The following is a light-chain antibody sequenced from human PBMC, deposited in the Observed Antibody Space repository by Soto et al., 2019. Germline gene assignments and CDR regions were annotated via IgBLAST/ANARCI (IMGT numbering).Light chain of an antibody. Sequence: DIQMTPSPSSLSASVGDRVTITCRAIQGIIDDLAWYQQKPGKAPKLLIYAASTLQSGVPSRFSGSGAGTHITLNISNLQPEDYATYYCQKYNSAPRSVGHGINVEIK. V-gene: IGKV1-27*01. CDR3: QKYNSAPRS. CDR1: QGIIDD. J-gene: IGKJ1*01. CDR2: AAS.